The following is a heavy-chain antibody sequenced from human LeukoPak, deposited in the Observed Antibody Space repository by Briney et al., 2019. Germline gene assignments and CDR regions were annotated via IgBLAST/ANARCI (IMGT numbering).Heavy chain of an antibody. J-gene: IGHJ4*02. CDR1: GFRFSSYD. CDR2: ISAEGDIQ. D-gene: IGHD3-10*01. Sequence: GGSLRLSCAATGFRFSSYDMHWVRQAPGKGLEWVEAISAEGDIQIYLDSVMGRFTISRDNSKITLYLQMNSLRIEDTGFYYCTRDMIRGVPDYIDYWGQGTLVTVSS. V-gene: IGHV3-30-3*01. CDR3: TRDMIRGVPDYIDY.